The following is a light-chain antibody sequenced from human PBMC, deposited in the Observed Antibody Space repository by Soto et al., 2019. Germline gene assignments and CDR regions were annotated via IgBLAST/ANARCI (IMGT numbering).Light chain of an antibody. Sequence: DIPLTQSPSLLSASVGDRVTITCRASQAISSYLAWYQQKPGKAPKLLIYAASTLQSGVPSTFSGSGSGTEFTLTISSLQPEDFATYYCQHLNGYPRTFGQGTEVVI. V-gene: IGKV1-9*01. CDR3: QHLNGYPRT. J-gene: IGKJ1*01. CDR2: AAS. CDR1: QAISSY.